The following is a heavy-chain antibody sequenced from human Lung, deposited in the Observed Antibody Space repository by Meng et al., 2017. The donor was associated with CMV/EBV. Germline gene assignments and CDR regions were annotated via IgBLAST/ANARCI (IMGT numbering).Heavy chain of an antibody. CDR1: GFSFSTYG. V-gene: IGHV3-30-3*01. CDR3: ATVISSYSSTWEYNLYYAYYGMDD. Sequence: SCEASGFSFSTYGMHWVRQAPGKGLEWVALISNDGSTEYYADSVEGRFTISRDNSKNTLYLQMNSLRTEDTDVYYCATVISSYSSTWEYNLYYAYYGMDDWXQGTXVTVSS. CDR2: ISNDGSTE. J-gene: IGHJ6*02. D-gene: IGHD6-13*01.